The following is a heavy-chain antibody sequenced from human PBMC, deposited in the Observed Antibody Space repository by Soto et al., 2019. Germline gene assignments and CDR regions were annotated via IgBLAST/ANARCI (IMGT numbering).Heavy chain of an antibody. D-gene: IGHD4-4*01. CDR1: GGTFSSYA. V-gene: IGHV1-69*01. Sequence: QVQLVQSGAEVKKPGSSVKVSCKASGGTFSSYAISWVRQAPGQGLEWMGGIFPIFGTANYAQKFQGRVTITVDESTSTAYRDLCRLRSEDTAVYYCARGCTVPTLYPHPYYFDYWGQGTLVTVSS. J-gene: IGHJ4*02. CDR2: IFPIFGTA. CDR3: ARGCTVPTLYPHPYYFDY.